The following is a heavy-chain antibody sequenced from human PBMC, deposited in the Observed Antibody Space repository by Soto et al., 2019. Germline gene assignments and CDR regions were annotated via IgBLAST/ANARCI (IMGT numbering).Heavy chain of an antibody. V-gene: IGHV4-39*02. Sequence: SETLSLTCTVSGGSITSSSYYWGWIRQPPGKGLEWIGGIYYSGRSYYNPSLKSRVTMSVDTSKNQFSLTLNSVTAADAAVYYCARDWGTGFYQLDSWGQGTLVTVSS. CDR3: ARDWGTGFYQLDS. CDR1: GGSITSSSYY. D-gene: IGHD2-2*01. J-gene: IGHJ4*02. CDR2: IYYSGRS.